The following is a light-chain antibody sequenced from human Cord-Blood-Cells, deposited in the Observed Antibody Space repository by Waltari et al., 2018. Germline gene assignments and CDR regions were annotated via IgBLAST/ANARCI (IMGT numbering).Light chain of an antibody. CDR1: SSDVGGYNY. CDR3: CSYAGSYTRWV. V-gene: IGLV2-11*01. CDR2: DVS. Sequence: QSALTQPRSVSGSPGQSVTISCTGTSSDVGGYNYVSWYQQHPGKAPKLMIYDVSKRPSGVPDRCSGSKSGNTASLTISGLQAEDEADYYCCSYAGSYTRWVFGGGTKLTVL. J-gene: IGLJ3*02.